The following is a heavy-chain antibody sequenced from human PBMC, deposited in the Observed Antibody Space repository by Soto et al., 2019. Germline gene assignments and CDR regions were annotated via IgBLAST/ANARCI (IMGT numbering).Heavy chain of an antibody. Sequence: QVQLVQSGAEVTKPGASVKVSCKASGYTLTSYGISWVRQAPGQGLEWMGWISAYNGATNYAQSLQGRVTMTTDTSTTTAYMELRSLRSDDTAVYYCATTIGYSYYYYGMDVWCQGTTVTVSS. J-gene: IGHJ6*02. V-gene: IGHV1-18*01. D-gene: IGHD5-12*01. CDR2: ISAYNGAT. CDR3: ATTIGYSYYYYGMDV. CDR1: GYTLTSYG.